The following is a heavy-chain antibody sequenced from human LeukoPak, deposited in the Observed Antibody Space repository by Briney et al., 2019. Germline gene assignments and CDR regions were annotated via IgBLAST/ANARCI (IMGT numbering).Heavy chain of an antibody. D-gene: IGHD5-24*01. CDR3: ARGEMATIVGHFDY. CDR2: IIPILGIA. J-gene: IGHJ4*02. CDR1: GYTFTSYG. V-gene: IGHV1-69*04. Sequence: SVTVSCKASGYTFTSYGISWVRQAPGQGREWMGRIIPILGIANYAQKFQGRVTITADKSTSTAYMELSSLRSEDTAVSYCARGEMATIVGHFDYWGQGTLVTVSS.